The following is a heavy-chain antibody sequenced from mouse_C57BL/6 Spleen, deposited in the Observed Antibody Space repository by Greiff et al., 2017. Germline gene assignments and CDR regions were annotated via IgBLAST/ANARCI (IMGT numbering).Heavy chain of an antibody. Sequence: QVQLQQPGAELVKPGASVKLSCKASGYTFTSYWMHWVKQRPGQGLEWIGMIHPNSGSTNYNEKFKSKATLTVDKSSSTAYMQLSSLTSEDSAVYYCGPHYGKEYFDYWGQGTTLTVSS. J-gene: IGHJ2*01. CDR2: IHPNSGST. CDR1: GYTFTSYW. V-gene: IGHV1-64*01. D-gene: IGHD2-1*01. CDR3: GPHYGKEYFDY.